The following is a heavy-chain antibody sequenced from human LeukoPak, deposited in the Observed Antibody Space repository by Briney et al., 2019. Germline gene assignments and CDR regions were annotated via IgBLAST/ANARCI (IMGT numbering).Heavy chain of an antibody. CDR1: GYTFTSYA. Sequence: GASVKVSCKASGYTFTSYAMRWVRQAPGQRLEWMGWINAGNGNTKYSQKFQGRVTITRDTSASTAYMELSSLRSEDTAVYYCARDRELFPNWSDPWGQGTLVTVSS. CDR2: INAGNGNT. CDR3: ARDRELFPNWSDP. D-gene: IGHD3-10*01. V-gene: IGHV1-3*01. J-gene: IGHJ5*02.